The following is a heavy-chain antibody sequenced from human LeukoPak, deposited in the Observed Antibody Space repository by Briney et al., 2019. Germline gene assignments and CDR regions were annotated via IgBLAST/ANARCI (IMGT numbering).Heavy chain of an antibody. V-gene: IGHV3-21*01. CDR1: GFTFSSYS. D-gene: IGHD4-11*01. CDR2: ISSHSSYI. CDR3: ARDLPATVTTLYFDY. Sequence: PGGSLRVSCAASGFTFSSYSMNWVRQAPGKGLEWVSSISSHSSYIYYADSVKGRFTISRDNAKNSLYLQMNSLRAEDTAVYYCARDLPATVTTLYFDYWGQGTLVTVSS. J-gene: IGHJ4*02.